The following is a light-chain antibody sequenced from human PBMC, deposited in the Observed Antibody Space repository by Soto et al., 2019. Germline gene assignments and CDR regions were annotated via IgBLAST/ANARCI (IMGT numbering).Light chain of an antibody. CDR2: RAS. CDR3: QQYNNYPRT. CDR1: QGISSY. V-gene: IGKV1D-13*01. J-gene: IGKJ4*02. Sequence: AIQLTQSPSSLSASVGDRVTITCRASQGISSYLAWYQQKPGKAPSLLIYRASSLESGVPSRFSGSGSGTEFTLTIRSLQPDDFAPYYCQQYNNYPRTFGEGTKVEVK.